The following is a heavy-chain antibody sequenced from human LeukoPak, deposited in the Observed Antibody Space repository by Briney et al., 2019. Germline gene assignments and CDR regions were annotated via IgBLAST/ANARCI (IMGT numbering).Heavy chain of an antibody. D-gene: IGHD5-18*01. CDR1: GGSFSSYY. J-gene: IGHJ5*01. V-gene: IGHV4-59*01. CDR3: VRTRTFSYGFGWFDS. Sequence: SETLSLTCTVSGGSFSSYYWSWIRQPPGKGLEWIGFIYDSGSTNCNPSLKSRVTISVDTSKNQFSLKLRSVTAADTAVYYCVRTRTFSYGFGWFDSWGQGTLVTVSS. CDR2: IYDSGST.